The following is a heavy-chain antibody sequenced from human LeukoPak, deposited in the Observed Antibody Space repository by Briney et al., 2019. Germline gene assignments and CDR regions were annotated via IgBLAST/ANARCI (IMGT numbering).Heavy chain of an antibody. CDR2: IRYDGSNK. CDR3: AKGRIAAAAGIFFDY. V-gene: IGHV3-30*02. Sequence: GGSLRLSCAASGFTFSSYGMHWVRQAPGKGLEWVAFIRYDGSNKYYADSVKGRFTISRDNSKNTLYLQMNSLRAEDTAVYYCAKGRIAAAAGIFFDYWGQGTLVTVSS. J-gene: IGHJ4*02. CDR1: GFTFSSYG. D-gene: IGHD6-13*01.